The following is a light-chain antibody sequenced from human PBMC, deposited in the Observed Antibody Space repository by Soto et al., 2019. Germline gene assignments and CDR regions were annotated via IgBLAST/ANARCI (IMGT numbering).Light chain of an antibody. Sequence: EIVMTQSPATLSVSPGERATLSCRASQSVSSYLAWYQQKPGQAPRLLMYGISRRATGIPDRFSGSGSGTDFTLTITRLEPEDFAVYYCQQYVTSSPRTFGQGTKVDNK. V-gene: IGKV3-20*01. J-gene: IGKJ1*01. CDR2: GIS. CDR3: QQYVTSSPRT. CDR1: QSVSSY.